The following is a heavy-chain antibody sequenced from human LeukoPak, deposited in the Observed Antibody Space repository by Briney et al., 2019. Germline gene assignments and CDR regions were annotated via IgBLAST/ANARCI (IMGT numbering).Heavy chain of an antibody. D-gene: IGHD3-10*01. V-gene: IGHV3-21*01. CDR2: ISSSSSYI. Sequence: GGSLRLSCAASGFTFSSYSMNWVRQAPGKGLEWVSSISSSSSYIYYADSVKGRFTISRDNAKNSLYLQMNSLRAEDTAVYYCAREFYYGSGSYGFDYWGQGTLVTVSS. CDR1: GFTFSSYS. J-gene: IGHJ4*02. CDR3: AREFYYGSGSYGFDY.